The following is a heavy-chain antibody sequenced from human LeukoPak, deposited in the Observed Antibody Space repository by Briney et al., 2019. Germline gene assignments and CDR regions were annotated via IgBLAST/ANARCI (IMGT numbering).Heavy chain of an antibody. Sequence: ASVKVSCKASGYTFTGYYMHWVRQAPGQGLEWMGWINPNSGGINYAQKFQGRVTMTRDTSISTAYMELSRLRSDDTAVYYCARGVVVTGNSSIQHWGQGTLVTVSS. CDR2: INPNSGGI. CDR1: GYTFTGYY. V-gene: IGHV1-2*02. J-gene: IGHJ1*01. D-gene: IGHD2-15*01. CDR3: ARGVVVTGNSSIQH.